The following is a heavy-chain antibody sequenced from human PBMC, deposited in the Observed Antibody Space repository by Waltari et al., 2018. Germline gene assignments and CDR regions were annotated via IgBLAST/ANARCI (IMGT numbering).Heavy chain of an antibody. CDR2: ISWNSGSI. CDR3: ATAVEGIVGAKIGDY. D-gene: IGHD1-26*01. Sequence: EVQLVESGGGLVQPGRSLRLSCAASGFTFDDYAMHWVRQAPGKGLEWVSGISWNSGSIGYADSVKGRFTISRDNAKNSLYLQMNSLRSEDTAVYYCATAVEGIVGAKIGDYWGQGTLVTVSS. V-gene: IGHV3-9*01. CDR1: GFTFDDYA. J-gene: IGHJ4*02.